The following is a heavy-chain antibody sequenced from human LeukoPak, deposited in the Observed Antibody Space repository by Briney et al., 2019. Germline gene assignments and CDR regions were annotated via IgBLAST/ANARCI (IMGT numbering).Heavy chain of an antibody. Sequence: GGSLRLSCAASGFTFTTLSMHWVRQAPGKGLEYASGISRNGETTYYGESVKGRFTISRDNSKDTVYLQMGSLRSEDSGVYYCARGRGDISARPFFDCRGGQGSLVTVSS. CDR2: ISRNGETT. J-gene: IGHJ4*02. V-gene: IGHV3-64*02. D-gene: IGHD3/OR15-3a*01. CDR1: GFTFTTLS. CDR3: ARGRGDISARPFFDCR.